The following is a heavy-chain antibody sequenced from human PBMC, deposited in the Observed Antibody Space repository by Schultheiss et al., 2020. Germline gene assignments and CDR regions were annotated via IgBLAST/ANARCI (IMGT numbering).Heavy chain of an antibody. CDR1: GGTFSSYA. D-gene: IGHD2-2*01. CDR3: ARGYCSSTSCYWVAFDI. V-gene: IGHV1-2*02. Sequence: ASVKVSCKASGGTFSSYAISWVRQAPGQGLEWMGGINPNSGGTNYAQKFQGRVTMTRDTSISTAYMELSRLRSDDTAVYYCARGYCSSTSCYWVAFDIWGQGTMVTVSS. J-gene: IGHJ3*02. CDR2: INPNSGGT.